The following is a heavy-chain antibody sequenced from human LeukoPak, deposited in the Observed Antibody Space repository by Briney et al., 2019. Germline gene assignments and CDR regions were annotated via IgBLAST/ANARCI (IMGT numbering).Heavy chain of an antibody. CDR3: ARQVHYDGGTLSSFDH. CDR1: GGSISSSSYY. Sequence: PSETLSLTCTVSGGSISSSSYYWGWIRQPPGKGLEWIGEINHSGNTNYNPSLKSRVTISIDTSKNHFSLKLSSVTAADTAVYYCARQVHYDGGTLSSFDHWGQGTLVTVSS. J-gene: IGHJ4*02. D-gene: IGHD3-22*01. V-gene: IGHV4-39*01. CDR2: INHSGNT.